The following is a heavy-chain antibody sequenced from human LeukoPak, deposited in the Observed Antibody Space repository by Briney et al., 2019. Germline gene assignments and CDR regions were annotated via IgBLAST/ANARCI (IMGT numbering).Heavy chain of an antibody. CDR3: TRGIPAAIPRYYFDY. J-gene: IGHJ4*02. CDR2: IRSKAYGGTT. D-gene: IGHD2-2*01. Sequence: PGRSLRLSCTASGFTFGDYAMSWFRQAPGKGLEWVGFIRSKAYGGTTEYAASVKGRFTISRDDSKSIAYLQMNSLKTEDTAVYYCTRGIPAAIPRYYFDYWGQGTLVTVSS. V-gene: IGHV3-49*03. CDR1: GFTFGDYA.